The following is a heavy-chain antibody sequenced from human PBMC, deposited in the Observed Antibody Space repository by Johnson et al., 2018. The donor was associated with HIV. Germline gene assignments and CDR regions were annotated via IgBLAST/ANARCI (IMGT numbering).Heavy chain of an antibody. D-gene: IGHD4-17*01. CDR2: IYSGGST. Sequence: MLLVESGGGLVQPGGSLRLSCAASGFTVSSNYMSWVRQAPGKGLEWVSVIYSGGSTYYADSVKGRFTISRDNSKNTLDLHMNSLRVEDTAVYYCARGYGDYSDFFDIWGRGTMVSVSS. J-gene: IGHJ3*02. CDR3: ARGYGDYSDFFDI. V-gene: IGHV3-66*01. CDR1: GFTVSSNY.